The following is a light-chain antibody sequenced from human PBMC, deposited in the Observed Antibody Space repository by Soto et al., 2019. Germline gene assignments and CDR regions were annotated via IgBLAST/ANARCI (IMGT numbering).Light chain of an antibody. CDR3: QQAYSFPYT. J-gene: IGKJ2*01. Sequence: DIQMTQSPSSVSASVGDRVTITCRASQGVRNWLAWYQQKPGEAPKLLIYAASTLRRGVPSRFMGSGSGTDFTFTITSLQHEDFATYYCQQAYSFPYTFGQGTKLEIK. CDR1: QGVRNW. CDR2: AAS. V-gene: IGKV1-12*01.